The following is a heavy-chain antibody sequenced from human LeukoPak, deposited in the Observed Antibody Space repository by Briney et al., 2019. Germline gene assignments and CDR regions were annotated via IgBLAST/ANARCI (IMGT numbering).Heavy chain of an antibody. V-gene: IGHV4-39*07. CDR1: GGSINSKNYY. J-gene: IGHJ4*02. Sequence: PSETLSLTCSVSGGSINSKNYYWGWIRQSPGKGLEWIGTVYYSGTTHYNPSLNGRVSISIDTSKNQFSLRLTSVTAADTAVYYCARTAELLCLGEPRHPLDYWGQGTLVTVSS. CDR3: ARTAELLCLGEPRHPLDY. D-gene: IGHD3-16*01. CDR2: VYYSGTT.